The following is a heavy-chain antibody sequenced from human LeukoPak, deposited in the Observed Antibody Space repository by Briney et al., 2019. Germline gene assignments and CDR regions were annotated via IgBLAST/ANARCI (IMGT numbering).Heavy chain of an antibody. CDR1: GFTFSSFG. CDR2: ISGSDGST. V-gene: IGHV3-23*01. J-gene: IGHJ4*02. D-gene: IGHD6-13*01. CDR3: ARVAEAAAFDS. Sequence: GGSLRLSCAASGFTFSSFGMTWVRQAQAPGKGLEWVSGISGSDGSTYYADSVKGRFTISRDNSKNTLYLQMNSLKPEDTAVYYCARVAEAAAFDSWGQGTLVTVSS.